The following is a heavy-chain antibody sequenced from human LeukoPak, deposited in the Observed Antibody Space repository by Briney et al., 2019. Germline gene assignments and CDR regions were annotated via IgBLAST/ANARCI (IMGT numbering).Heavy chain of an antibody. V-gene: IGHV3-20*04. CDR1: GFTFDDYG. J-gene: IGHJ4*02. Sequence: GGSLRLSCAASGFTFDDYGMSWVRQAPGKGLEWVSGINWNGGSTGYADSVKGRFTISRDNSKNTLYLQMNSLRAEDTAVYYCVKDDYGDFFDYWGQGTLVTVSS. CDR3: VKDDYGDFFDY. D-gene: IGHD4-17*01. CDR2: INWNGGST.